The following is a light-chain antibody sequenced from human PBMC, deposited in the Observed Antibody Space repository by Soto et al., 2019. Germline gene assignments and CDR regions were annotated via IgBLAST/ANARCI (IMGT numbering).Light chain of an antibody. CDR2: GNS. CDR1: SSNIGAGYD. Sequence: QSVLTQPPSVSGAPGQRVTISCTGSSSNIGAGYDVHWYQQLPGTAPKVLIYGNSNRPSGVPDRFSGSKSGTSASLAITGLQAEDEADYYCQSYDSSLSAVVFGVATKLTVL. CDR3: QSYDSSLSAVV. V-gene: IGLV1-40*01. J-gene: IGLJ2*01.